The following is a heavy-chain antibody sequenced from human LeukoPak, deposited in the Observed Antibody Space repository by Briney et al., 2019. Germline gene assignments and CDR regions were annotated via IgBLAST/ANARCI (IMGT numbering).Heavy chain of an antibody. CDR1: GGSISSSSYY. D-gene: IGHD3-3*01. CDR2: MYYTGST. J-gene: IGHJ5*02. CDR3: ASQSVTIFGVGDNWFDP. Sequence: SETLSLTCTVSGGSISSSSYYWGWISQSPGKGLEWIGSMYYTGSTYYKPSLKSRVTISADTSKNQFSLKVSSVTAADTAVYYCASQSVTIFGVGDNWFDPWGQGTLVTVSS. V-gene: IGHV4-39*01.